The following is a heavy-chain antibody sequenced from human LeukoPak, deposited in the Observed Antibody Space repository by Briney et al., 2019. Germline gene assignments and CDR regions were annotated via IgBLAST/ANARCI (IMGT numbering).Heavy chain of an antibody. CDR3: AREMVELEPHSYNWFDP. Sequence: GGSLRLSCAASGFTFSTYSMNWVRQAPGKGLEWVSYITSSGSTIYYADSVKGRFTISRDNAKNSLYLQMNSLRAEDTAVYYCAREMVELEPHSYNWFDPWGQGTLVTVSS. D-gene: IGHD1-14*01. V-gene: IGHV3-48*01. J-gene: IGHJ5*02. CDR2: ITSSGSTI. CDR1: GFTFSTYS.